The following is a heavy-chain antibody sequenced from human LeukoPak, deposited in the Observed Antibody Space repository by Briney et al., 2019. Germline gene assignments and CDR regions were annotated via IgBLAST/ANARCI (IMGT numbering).Heavy chain of an antibody. CDR2: ILQSGST. D-gene: IGHD1-1*01. V-gene: IGHV4-30-2*01. J-gene: IGHJ5*02. Sequence: SQTLSLTCAVSGVSISSGDYSWSWIRQPPGKGLEWIGYILQSGSTYYNPSLKSRVTISVDRSKNQFSLKLSSVTAADTAVYYCARVGSDWNDVRYNWFDPWGQGTLVTVSS. CDR1: GVSISSGDYS. CDR3: ARVGSDWNDVRYNWFDP.